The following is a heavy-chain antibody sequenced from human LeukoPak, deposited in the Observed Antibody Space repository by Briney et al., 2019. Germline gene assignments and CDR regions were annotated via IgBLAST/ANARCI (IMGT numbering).Heavy chain of an antibody. Sequence: SETLSLTCTVSGGSISSSSYYWGWIRQPPGKGLEWIGSIYYSGSTYYNPSLKSRVTISVDTSKNQFSLKLSSVTAADTAVYYCARHFSGYSGYAKVAVAGHFDHWGQGTLVTVSS. CDR3: ARHFSGYSGYAKVAVAGHFDH. CDR1: GGSISSSSYY. J-gene: IGHJ4*02. D-gene: IGHD5-12*01. CDR2: IYYSGST. V-gene: IGHV4-39*01.